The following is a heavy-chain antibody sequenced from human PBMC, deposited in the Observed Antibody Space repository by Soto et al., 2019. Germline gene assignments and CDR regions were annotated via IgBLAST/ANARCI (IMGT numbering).Heavy chain of an antibody. V-gene: IGHV4-34*01. CDR3: ARGLRGGSSWYVDYGMDV. Sequence: QVQLQQWGAGLLKPSETLSLSCAVYGGSFSGYYWSWIRQPPGQWLEWIGEINHSGSTNYNPSLKSRVTISVDTSKNQFSLKLSSVTAADTAVYYCARGLRGGSSWYVDYGMDVWGRGTTVTVSS. J-gene: IGHJ6*02. D-gene: IGHD6-13*01. CDR1: GGSFSGYY. CDR2: INHSGST.